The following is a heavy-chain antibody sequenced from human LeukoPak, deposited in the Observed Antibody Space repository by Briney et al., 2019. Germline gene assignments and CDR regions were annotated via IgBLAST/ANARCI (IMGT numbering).Heavy chain of an antibody. D-gene: IGHD5-24*01. Sequence: ASVKVSCKASGYTFTGYYMHWVRQAPGQGLEWMGWISPYNGNTNYAQRFHARVTLTTDTSTNTAYMEIKSLRYDDTAIYFCAREERWLPEDYWGQGTQVTVSS. J-gene: IGHJ4*02. CDR1: GYTFTGYY. V-gene: IGHV1-18*04. CDR2: ISPYNGNT. CDR3: AREERWLPEDY.